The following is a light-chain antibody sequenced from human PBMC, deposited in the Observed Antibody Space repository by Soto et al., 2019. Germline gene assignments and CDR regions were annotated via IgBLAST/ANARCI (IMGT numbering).Light chain of an antibody. CDR1: QSVRSY. V-gene: IGKV3-11*01. Sequence: EIVLTQSPATLSLSPGERATHSCRASQSVRSYLAWYQQKPGQAPRLLMYDASNRATGIPARFSGSGSVTDFTRTISSLEPEDFAVYYCQQRSNWPLTFGGGTKVEIK. J-gene: IGKJ4*01. CDR3: QQRSNWPLT. CDR2: DAS.